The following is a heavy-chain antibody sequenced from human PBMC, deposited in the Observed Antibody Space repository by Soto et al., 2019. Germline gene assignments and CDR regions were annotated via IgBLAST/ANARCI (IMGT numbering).Heavy chain of an antibody. V-gene: IGHV4-34*01. CDR1: GGSFSGYY. CDR2: INHSGST. D-gene: IGHD2-15*01. CDR3: ARDIVVVVAASPSPPDYYYYYYMDV. Sequence: SETLSLTWAVYGGSFSGYYWSWIRQPQGKGLEWIGEINHSGSTNYNPSLKSRVTISVDTSKNQFSLKLSSVTAADTAVYYCARDIVVVVAASPSPPDYYYYYYMDVWGKGPTVTVYS. J-gene: IGHJ6*03.